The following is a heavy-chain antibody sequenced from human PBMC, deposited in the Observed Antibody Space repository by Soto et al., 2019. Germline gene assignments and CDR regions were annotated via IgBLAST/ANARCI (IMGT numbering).Heavy chain of an antibody. CDR2: ISSSGSYI. D-gene: IGHD3-9*01. V-gene: IGHV3-21*01. CDR1: GFTFSSYS. Sequence: GGSLRLSCAASGFTFSSYSMNWVRQAPGKGLEWVSSISSSGSYIYYADSVKGRFTISRDNAKNSLYLQMNSLRAEDTAVYYCASGYDILTGQFWGQGTLVTVSS. J-gene: IGHJ4*02. CDR3: ASGYDILTGQF.